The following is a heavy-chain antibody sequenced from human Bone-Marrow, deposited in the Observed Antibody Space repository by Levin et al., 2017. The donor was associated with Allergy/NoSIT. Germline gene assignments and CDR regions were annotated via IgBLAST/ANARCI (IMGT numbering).Heavy chain of an antibody. CDR3: TTDGCVIASCAGTPTPRF. CDR1: GFTFSKSW. V-gene: IGHV3-15*05. CDR2: IKGQTDGGTT. Sequence: GGSLRLSCAASGFTFSKSWMHWVRQAPGKGLEWVGLIKGQTDGGTTDSAAPVEGRFTISRDDSKNTLFLQMDSLTPEDTGIYYCTTDGCVIASCAGTPTPRFWVLGPRVTVSS. D-gene: IGHD2-2*01. J-gene: IGHJ4*02.